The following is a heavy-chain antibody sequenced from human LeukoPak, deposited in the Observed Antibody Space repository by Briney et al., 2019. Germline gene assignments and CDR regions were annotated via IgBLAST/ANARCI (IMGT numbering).Heavy chain of an antibody. CDR1: GFTFTSYE. J-gene: IGHJ4*02. CDR2: ISPSGSTM. D-gene: IGHD3-16*02. CDR3: AKGLRLGELSSGFDY. V-gene: IGHV3-48*03. Sequence: PGGSLRLSCAASGFTFTSYEMNWVRQAPGKGLVWVSYISPSGSTMYYADSVKGRFTISRDNAKNSLYLQMNSLRAEDTAVYYCAKGLRLGELSSGFDYWGQGTLVTVSS.